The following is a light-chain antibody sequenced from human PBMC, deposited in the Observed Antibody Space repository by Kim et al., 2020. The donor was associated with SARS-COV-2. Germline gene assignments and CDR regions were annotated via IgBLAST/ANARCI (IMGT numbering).Light chain of an antibody. Sequence: SASVGDRVTITCRASQNIHTWLAWFQQKPGKAPNLLIYKVSTLEGGVPSRFSGSGSGTDFTLTINSLQPDDFATYYCQQYLDYPLTLGGGTKVEIK. CDR1: QNIHTW. CDR2: KVS. CDR3: QQYLDYPLT. V-gene: IGKV1-5*03. J-gene: IGKJ4*01.